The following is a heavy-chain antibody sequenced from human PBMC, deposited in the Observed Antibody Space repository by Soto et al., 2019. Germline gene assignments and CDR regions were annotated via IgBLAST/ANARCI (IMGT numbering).Heavy chain of an antibody. CDR3: ARARYYASGSRTSYYFDY. D-gene: IGHD3-10*01. Sequence: PSETLSLTCAVSGYSISSSNWWGWIRQPPGKGLEWIGYIYYSGTTYYNPSLKSRVTMSVDTSKNQFSLKLSSVTAADTAVYYCARARYYASGSRTSYYFDYWGQGTLVTVSS. CDR2: IYYSGTT. CDR1: GYSISSSNW. J-gene: IGHJ4*02. V-gene: IGHV4-28*03.